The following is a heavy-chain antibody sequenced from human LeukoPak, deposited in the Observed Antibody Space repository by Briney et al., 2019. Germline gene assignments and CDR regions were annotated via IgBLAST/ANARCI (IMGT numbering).Heavy chain of an antibody. Sequence: GGSLRLSCAASGFTFSSYWMSWVRQATGKGLEWVANIKQDGSEKYYVDSVKGRFTISRGNSKNTLYLQMNSLRAEDTAVYYCAKEGFDSWGQGTLVTVSS. CDR1: GFTFSSYW. CDR2: IKQDGSEK. V-gene: IGHV3-7*03. CDR3: AKEGFDS. J-gene: IGHJ4*02.